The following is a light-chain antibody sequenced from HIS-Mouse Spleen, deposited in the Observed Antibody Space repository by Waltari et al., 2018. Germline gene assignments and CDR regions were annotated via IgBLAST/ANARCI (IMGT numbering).Light chain of an antibody. V-gene: IGKV3-11*01. CDR1: QSVSSY. CDR3: QQRSNWPPT. Sequence: ETVLTHSPAPLSLSPGERATLSCRASQSVSSYLAWYQQKPGQAPRLLIYDASNRATGIPARFSGSGSGTDFTLTISSLEPEDFAVYYCQQRSNWPPTFGQGTKVEIK. CDR2: DAS. J-gene: IGKJ1*01.